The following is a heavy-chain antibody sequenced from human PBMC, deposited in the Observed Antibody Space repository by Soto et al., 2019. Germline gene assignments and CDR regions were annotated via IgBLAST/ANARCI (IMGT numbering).Heavy chain of an antibody. V-gene: IGHV4-31*03. D-gene: IGHD6-6*01. CDR3: ARGAEYWSCFDY. Sequence: SETLSLTCTVSGGSISSGGYYWSWIRQHPGKGLEWIGYIYYSGSTYYNPSLKSRVTISVDTSKNQFSLKLSSVTAADTAVYYCARGAEYWSCFDYWGQGTLVTVSS. CDR1: GGSISSGGYY. J-gene: IGHJ4*02. CDR2: IYYSGST.